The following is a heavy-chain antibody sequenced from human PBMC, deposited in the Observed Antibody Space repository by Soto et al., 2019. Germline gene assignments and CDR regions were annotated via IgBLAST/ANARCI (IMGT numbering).Heavy chain of an antibody. Sequence: SETLSLTCTVSGGSISSSSYYWGWIRQPPGKELKWIGSIYYSGSTNYNHSLKSQVTISVDKSKNQFSLKLSSVTAADTALYYCARDHPHSYGVYYFDYWGQGTPVTVSS. CDR3: ARDHPHSYGVYYFDY. V-gene: IGHV4-39*07. CDR2: IYYSGST. D-gene: IGHD5-18*01. CDR1: GGSISSSSYY. J-gene: IGHJ4*02.